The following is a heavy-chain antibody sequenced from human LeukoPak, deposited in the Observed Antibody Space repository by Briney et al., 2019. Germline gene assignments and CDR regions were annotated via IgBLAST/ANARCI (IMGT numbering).Heavy chain of an antibody. D-gene: IGHD5-18*01. J-gene: IGHJ4*02. CDR3: ASGYSYGKGYYFDY. CDR2: IYYSGST. CDR1: GGSISSYY. V-gene: IGHV4-59*08. Sequence: SETLPLTCTVSGGSISSYYWSWIRQPPGKGLEWIGYIYYSGSTNYNPSLKSRVTISVDTSKNQFSLKLSSVTAADTAVYYCASGYSYGKGYYFDYWGQGTLVTVSS.